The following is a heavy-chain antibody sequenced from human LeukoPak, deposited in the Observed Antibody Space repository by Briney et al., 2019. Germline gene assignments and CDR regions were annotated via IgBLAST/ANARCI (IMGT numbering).Heavy chain of an antibody. J-gene: IGHJ3*02. V-gene: IGHV4-59*08. CDR1: GGSISSYY. CDR2: IFYSGST. CDR3: ARPGVGSGRYGAFDI. D-gene: IGHD5-18*01. Sequence: SETLSLTCTVSGGSISSYYWSWIRQPPGKGLEWIGYIFYSGSTNYNPSLESRVTMSVDTSKNQFSLKLRSVTAADTAVYYCARPGVGSGRYGAFDIWGQGTLVIVPS.